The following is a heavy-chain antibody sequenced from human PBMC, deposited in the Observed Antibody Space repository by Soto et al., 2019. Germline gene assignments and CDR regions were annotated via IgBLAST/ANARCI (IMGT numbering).Heavy chain of an antibody. D-gene: IGHD6-19*01. V-gene: IGHV3-64*01. Sequence: GGSLRLSCAASGFTFSSYAMHWVRQAPGKGLEYVSAISSNGGSTYYANSVKGRFTISRDNSKNTLYLQMGSLRAEDMAVYYCARNLYSSYGMXVWGQGTTVTVSS. CDR1: GFTFSSYA. CDR3: ARNLYSSYGMXV. CDR2: ISSNGGST. J-gene: IGHJ6*02.